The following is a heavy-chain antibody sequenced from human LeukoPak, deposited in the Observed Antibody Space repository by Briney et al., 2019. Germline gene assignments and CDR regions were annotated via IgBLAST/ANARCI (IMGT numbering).Heavy chain of an antibody. J-gene: IGHJ4*02. Sequence: ASVKVSCKASGYTFTSYDINWVRQATGQGLEWMGWMNPNSGNTGYAQKFQGRVTMTRSTSISTAYMELSSLRSEDTAVYYCARIVVVPAAMEDYFDYWGQGTLVTVSS. CDR1: GYTFTSYD. CDR3: ARIVVVPAAMEDYFDY. D-gene: IGHD2-2*01. CDR2: MNPNSGNT. V-gene: IGHV1-8*01.